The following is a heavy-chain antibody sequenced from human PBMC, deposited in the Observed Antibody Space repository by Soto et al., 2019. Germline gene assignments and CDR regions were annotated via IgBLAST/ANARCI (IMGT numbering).Heavy chain of an antibody. V-gene: IGHV1-46*01. CDR1: GNTFTNYY. CDR3: ARGGHVVVVTAAFDY. D-gene: IGHD2-21*02. CDR2: INPSDGHT. Sequence: QVQLMQSGAEVKKPGASVKVSCKASGNTFTNYYIHWVRQAPGQGLEWMGTINPSDGHTTYSQNFLGRVPMTRDTPTSTLYMELTSLPSDDTAVYYCARGGHVVVVTAAFDYWGQGTLVTVSS. J-gene: IGHJ4*02.